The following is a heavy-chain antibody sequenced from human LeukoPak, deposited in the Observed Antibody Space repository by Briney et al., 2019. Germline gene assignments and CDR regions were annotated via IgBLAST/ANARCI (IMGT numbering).Heavy chain of an antibody. CDR2: IIPIFGTA. D-gene: IGHD3-3*01. CDR3: ANQRLRFLEWSFNWFDP. CDR1: GGTFSSYA. Sequence: ASVTVSCKASGGTFSSYAISWVRQAPGQGLEWMGGIIPIFGTANYAQKFQGRVTITADESTSTAYMELSSLRSEDTAVYYCANQRLRFLEWSFNWFDPWGQGTLVTVSS. V-gene: IGHV1-69*01. J-gene: IGHJ5*02.